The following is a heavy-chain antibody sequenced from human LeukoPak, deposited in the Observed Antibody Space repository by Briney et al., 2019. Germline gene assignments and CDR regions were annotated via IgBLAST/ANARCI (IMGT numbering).Heavy chain of an antibody. V-gene: IGHV3-30*18. CDR1: GFSFSGYG. CDR2: ISYDGHNE. CDR3: AKGVGYGGMDV. Sequence: QSGGSLRLSCAASGFSFSGYGMHWVRQAPGKGLEWVAVISYDGHNEYYADSVKGRFTISRDNSKNTVLLQMNSLRVEDTAVYYCAKGVGYGGMDVWGQGTTVIVS. D-gene: IGHD5-12*01. J-gene: IGHJ6*02.